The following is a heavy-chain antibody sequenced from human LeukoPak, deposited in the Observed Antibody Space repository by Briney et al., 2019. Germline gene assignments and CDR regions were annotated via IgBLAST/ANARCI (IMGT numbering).Heavy chain of an antibody. CDR2: IYYSGST. Sequence: SETLSLTCTVSGGSISSSSYYWVWIRQPPGKGLEWIGSIYYSGSTYYNPSLKSRVTISVDTSKNQFSLKLSSVTAADTAVYYCARQTLRLTDAFDIWGQGTMVTVSS. V-gene: IGHV4-39*01. D-gene: IGHD4/OR15-4a*01. J-gene: IGHJ3*02. CDR3: ARQTLRLTDAFDI. CDR1: GGSISSSSYY.